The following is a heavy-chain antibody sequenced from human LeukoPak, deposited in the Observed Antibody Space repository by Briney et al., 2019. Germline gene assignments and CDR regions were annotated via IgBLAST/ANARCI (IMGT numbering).Heavy chain of an antibody. V-gene: IGHV4-59*01. CDR1: GGSISSYY. CDR3: ARDLPGQYGFDI. D-gene: IGHD1-14*01. CDR2: IYYSEST. J-gene: IGHJ3*02. Sequence: SETLSLTCTVSGGSISSYYCCWIRQPQRQGQEGIGYIYYSESTNYNHTLKSRVTISVYTSKNQFPLKLSSVTAADTAVYYCARDLPGQYGFDIWGQGTMVTVSS.